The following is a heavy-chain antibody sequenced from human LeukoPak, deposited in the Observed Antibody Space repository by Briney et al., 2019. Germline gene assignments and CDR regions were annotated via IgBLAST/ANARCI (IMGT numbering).Heavy chain of an antibody. CDR2: ISGSGGST. V-gene: IGHV3-23*01. CDR1: GFTFSSYA. Sequence: PGGSLRLSCAASGFTFSSYAMSWVRQAPGKGLEWVSAISGSGGSTYYADSVKGRFTISRDNSKNTLYLQMNSLRAEDTAVYYCAKVDRISSSWYVVDYYYYMDVWGKGTTVTVSS. D-gene: IGHD6-13*01. J-gene: IGHJ6*03. CDR3: AKVDRISSSWYVVDYYYYMDV.